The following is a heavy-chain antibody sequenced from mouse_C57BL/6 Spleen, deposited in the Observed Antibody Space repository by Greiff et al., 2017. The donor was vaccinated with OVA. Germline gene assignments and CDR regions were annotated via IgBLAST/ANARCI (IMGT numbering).Heavy chain of an antibody. CDR3: ARERSTTVVAGFDY. Sequence: EVKVVESEGGLVQPGRSMKLSCTASGFTFSDYYMAWVRQVPEKGLEWVANINYDGSSTYYLDSLKSRFIISRDNAKNILYLQRSSLKSDDTATYYCARERSTTVVAGFDYWGQGTTLTVSS. D-gene: IGHD1-1*01. V-gene: IGHV5-16*01. CDR2: INYDGSST. J-gene: IGHJ2*01. CDR1: GFTFSDYY.